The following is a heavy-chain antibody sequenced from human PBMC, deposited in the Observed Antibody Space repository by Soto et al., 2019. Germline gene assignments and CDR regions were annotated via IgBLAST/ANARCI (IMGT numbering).Heavy chain of an antibody. CDR1: GGSFSGYY. V-gene: IGHV4-34*01. J-gene: IGHJ4*02. D-gene: IGHD3-16*02. CDR2: INHSGST. CDR3: ARGPYDYVWGSYRYSAYYFDY. Sequence: PSETLSLTCAVYGGSFSGYYWSWIRQPPGKGLEWIGEINHSGSTNYNPSLKSRVTISVDTSKNQFSLKLSSVTAADTAVYYCARGPYDYVWGSYRYSAYYFDYWGQGTLVTVS.